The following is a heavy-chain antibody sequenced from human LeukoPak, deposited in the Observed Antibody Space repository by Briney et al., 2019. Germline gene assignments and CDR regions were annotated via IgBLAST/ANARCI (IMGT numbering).Heavy chain of an antibody. CDR3: ARVPYHPYCSSSSCYTGPFDY. CDR1: GFTFSNYW. CDR2: IKRDGSDI. J-gene: IGHJ4*02. V-gene: IGHV3-7*01. D-gene: IGHD2-2*02. Sequence: PGGSLRLSCAASGFTFSNYWMDWVRQVPGMGLEWVATIKRDGSDIYYVDSVKGRFTISRDNAKNSLYLQMNSLRAEDTAVYYCARVPYHPYCSSSSCYTGPFDYWGQGTLVTASS.